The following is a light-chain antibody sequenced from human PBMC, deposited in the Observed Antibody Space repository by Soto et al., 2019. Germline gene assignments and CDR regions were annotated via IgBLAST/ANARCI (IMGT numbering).Light chain of an antibody. V-gene: IGLV2-8*01. CDR1: SSDVGVYNY. J-gene: IGLJ3*02. Sequence: QSALTQPPSASGSPGQSVTISCTGTSSDVGVYNYVSWYQQHPGKAPELMIYEVINRPSGVPDRFSGSKSGNTASLTVSGLQAEDEADYYCSSYAGGNKWVFGGGTQLTVL. CDR3: SSYAGGNKWV. CDR2: EVI.